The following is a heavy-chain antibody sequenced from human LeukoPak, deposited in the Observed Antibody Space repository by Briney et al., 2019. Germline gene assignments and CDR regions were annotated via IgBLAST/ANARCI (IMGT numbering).Heavy chain of an antibody. Sequence: PGGSLRLSCAASGFTVSAKYMSWVRQGPGKGLEWVAVISYDGSNKYYADSVKGRFTISRDNSKNTLYLQMNSLRAEDTAVYYCARLPTQDGYANLWGQGTLVTVSS. CDR2: ISYDGSNK. J-gene: IGHJ5*02. CDR1: GFTVSAKY. D-gene: IGHD5-24*01. V-gene: IGHV3-30*03. CDR3: ARLPTQDGYANL.